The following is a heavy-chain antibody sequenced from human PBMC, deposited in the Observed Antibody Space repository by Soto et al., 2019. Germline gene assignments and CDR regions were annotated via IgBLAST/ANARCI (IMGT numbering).Heavy chain of an antibody. J-gene: IGHJ4*02. D-gene: IGHD2-21*01. CDR1: GGSVSSGSYY. V-gene: IGHV4-61*01. Sequence: SETLSLTCTVSGGSVSSGSYYWSWIRQPPGKGLEWIVYIYYSGSTNYNPSLKSRVTISVDTSKSQFSLKVNSVTTADTAVYYCARGTYCGSDCYWTLDYWGQGKMVTVSS. CDR3: ARGTYCGSDCYWTLDY. CDR2: IYYSGST.